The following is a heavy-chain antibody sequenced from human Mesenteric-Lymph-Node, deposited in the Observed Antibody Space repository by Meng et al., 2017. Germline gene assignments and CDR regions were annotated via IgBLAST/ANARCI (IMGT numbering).Heavy chain of an antibody. CDR1: GGSISSYY. CDR3: ARETIQAGLDAFDI. J-gene: IGHJ3*02. D-gene: IGHD3-3*01. V-gene: IGHV4-59*01. Sequence: GSLRLSCTVSGGSISSYYWSWIRQPPGKGLEWIGYIYYSGSTNYSPSLRSRVTISVDTSKNQFSLKLASVTAADTAVYYCARETIQAGLDAFDIWGQGTMVTVSS. CDR2: IYYSGST.